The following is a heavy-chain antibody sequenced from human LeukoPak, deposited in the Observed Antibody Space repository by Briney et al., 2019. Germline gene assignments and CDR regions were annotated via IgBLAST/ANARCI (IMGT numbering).Heavy chain of an antibody. Sequence: PGGSLRLSCAASGFTFGDYYMTWIRQAPGKGLEWVSYISSSGSSIYYGDSVKGRFTISRDNAENSLFLQMNSQRAEDTAVYYCSKGAPVGGTRHFDYWGQGTLVTVSS. CDR2: ISSSGSSI. V-gene: IGHV3-11*01. D-gene: IGHD1-26*01. CDR3: SKGAPVGGTRHFDY. J-gene: IGHJ4*02. CDR1: GFTFGDYY.